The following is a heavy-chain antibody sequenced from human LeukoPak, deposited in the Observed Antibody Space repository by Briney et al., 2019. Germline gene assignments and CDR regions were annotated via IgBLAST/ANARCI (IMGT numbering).Heavy chain of an antibody. Sequence: ASMKVSCKASGYTFTSYDINWVRQATGQGLEWMGWMNPNSGNTGYAQKFQGRVTMTRNTSISTAYMELSSLRSEDTAVYYCARGTFTIFGVVIRNWFDPWGQGTLVTVSS. D-gene: IGHD3-3*01. V-gene: IGHV1-8*01. CDR1: GYTFTSYD. CDR2: MNPNSGNT. CDR3: ARGTFTIFGVVIRNWFDP. J-gene: IGHJ5*02.